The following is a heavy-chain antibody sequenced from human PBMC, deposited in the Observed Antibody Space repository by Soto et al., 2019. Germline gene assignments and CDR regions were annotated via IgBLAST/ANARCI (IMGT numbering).Heavy chain of an antibody. CDR1: GYSFTRYG. D-gene: IGHD3-16*01. CDR3: AMVDVYVTPSPQDV. J-gene: IGHJ6*02. V-gene: IGHV1-18*01. CDR2: INAYNGNT. Sequence: ASVKVSCKASGYSFTRYGIGWARQAPGQGLEWMGWINAYNGNTNYAQNLQGRLTLTTDTSATTAYMELRSLRSNDTAIYYCAMVDVYVTPSPQDVWGQGTTVTVSS.